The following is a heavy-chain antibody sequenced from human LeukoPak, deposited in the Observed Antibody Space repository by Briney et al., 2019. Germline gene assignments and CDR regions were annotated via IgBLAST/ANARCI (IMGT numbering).Heavy chain of an antibody. V-gene: IGHV3-74*01. CDR1: GFTFSSYC. Sequence: GGSLRLSCAASGFTFSSYCMHWVRQAPGKGLVWVSRINSDGSSTNYADSVRGRFTISRDNAKNTLYLQMNSLRAEDTAVYYCARADGYPDYWGLGTLVTVSS. CDR2: INSDGSST. J-gene: IGHJ4*03. CDR3: ARADGYPDY.